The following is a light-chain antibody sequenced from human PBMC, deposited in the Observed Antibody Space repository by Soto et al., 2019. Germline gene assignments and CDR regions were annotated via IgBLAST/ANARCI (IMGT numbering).Light chain of an antibody. CDR3: QHRADWPRGS. V-gene: IGKV3-15*01. CDR1: QSVTSN. Sequence: EIVMTQSPDTLSMSPGERATLSCRASQSVTSNLAWYQQKPGQAPRLLIYDASARATGIPARFSGSGSGTEFTLTISSLQSEDFAVYYCQHRADWPRGSFGQGTKLEIK. J-gene: IGKJ2*01. CDR2: DAS.